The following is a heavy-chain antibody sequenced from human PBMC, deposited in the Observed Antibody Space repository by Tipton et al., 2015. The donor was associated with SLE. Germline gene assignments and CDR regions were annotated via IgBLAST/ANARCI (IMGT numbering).Heavy chain of an antibody. D-gene: IGHD4-23*01. J-gene: IGHJ3*02. CDR1: GYIFTDHY. V-gene: IGHV1-2*02. CDR2: INPKSGDT. Sequence: LVQSGAEVKKPGASVKVSCKASGYIFTDHYMHWVRQAPGQGLEWMGWINPKSGDTNYAQKFQGRVTISVDTSENQFSLRLTSVTAPDTAVYYCARQGVTPTDALDIWGRGTMVTVSS. CDR3: ARQGVTPTDALDI.